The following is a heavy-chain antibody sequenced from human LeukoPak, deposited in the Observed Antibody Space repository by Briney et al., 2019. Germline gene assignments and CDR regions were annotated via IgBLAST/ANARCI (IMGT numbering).Heavy chain of an antibody. J-gene: IGHJ5*02. CDR1: SGSISSYY. D-gene: IGHD1-26*01. CDR2: IYYTGST. Sequence: SETLSLTCTVSSGSISSYYWSWIRQSPGKGLEWIGYIYYTGSTNYNPSLKSRVTISVDTSKNQFSLNLSSVTAADTAVYYCARHGPYLGRLAWFDPWGQGTLVTVSS. V-gene: IGHV4-59*08. CDR3: ARHGPYLGRLAWFDP.